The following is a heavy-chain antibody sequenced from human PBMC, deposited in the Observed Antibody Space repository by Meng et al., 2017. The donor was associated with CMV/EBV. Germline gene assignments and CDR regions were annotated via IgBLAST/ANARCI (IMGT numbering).Heavy chain of an antibody. D-gene: IGHD3-9*01. J-gene: IGHJ6*02. CDR2: MNPNSGNT. V-gene: IGHV1-8*02. Sequence: ASVKVSCKASGGTFSSYAINWVRQATGQGLEWMGWMNPNSGNTGYAQKFQGRVTMTRITSISTAYMELSSLRSEDTAVYYCNLDILTGYEAYGMDVWGQGTTVTVSS. CDR3: NLDILTGYEAYGMDV. CDR1: GGTFSSYA.